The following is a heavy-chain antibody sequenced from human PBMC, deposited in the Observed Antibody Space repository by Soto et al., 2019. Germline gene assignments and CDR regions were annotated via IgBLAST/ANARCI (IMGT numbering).Heavy chain of an antibody. CDR1: GGSFSSYY. Sequence: SETLSLTCAVYGGSFSSYYWSWIRQSPGKGLEWIGEINHRGDTTYNPSLTSRVTISLDSSKQQFSLILSSVTAADAAIYYCATYEYRTSLYGIDVWGQGATVTVSS. CDR3: ATYEYRTSLYGIDV. V-gene: IGHV4-34*01. J-gene: IGHJ6*02. D-gene: IGHD5-12*01. CDR2: INHRGDT.